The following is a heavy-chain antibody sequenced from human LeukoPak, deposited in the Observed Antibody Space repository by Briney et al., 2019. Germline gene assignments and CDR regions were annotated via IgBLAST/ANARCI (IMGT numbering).Heavy chain of an antibody. D-gene: IGHD1-14*01. CDR3: ARWVGTQLDF. V-gene: IGHV3-64*02. J-gene: IGHJ4*02. Sequence: GGSLRLSCAASGFTFSSSAMHWVRQAPGKRLETVSAISSDGGRVYYGDSVKGRFTISRDNSKNTLYLQMGSLRAEDMAVYYCARWVGTQLDFWGRGTLVTVSS. CDR1: GFTFSSSA. CDR2: ISSDGGRV.